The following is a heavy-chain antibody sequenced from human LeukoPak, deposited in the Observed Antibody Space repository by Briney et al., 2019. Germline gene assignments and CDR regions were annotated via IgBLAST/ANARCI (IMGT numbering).Heavy chain of an antibody. V-gene: IGHV3-9*01. CDR3: AEDTLVGATPYYFDS. CDR1: GFTFDDYA. J-gene: IGHJ4*02. Sequence: GGSLRLSCAASGFTFDDYAMHWVRQAPGKGLEWISGITRNTDTIGYADSVMGRFTISRDNAKNFLYLQMNLLRAEDTALYYCAEDTLVGATPYYFDSWGQGTLVTVSS. CDR2: ITRNTDTI. D-gene: IGHD1-26*01.